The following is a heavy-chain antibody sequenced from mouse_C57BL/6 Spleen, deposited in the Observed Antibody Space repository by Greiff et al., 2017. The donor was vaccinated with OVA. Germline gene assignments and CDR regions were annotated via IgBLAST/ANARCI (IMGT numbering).Heavy chain of an antibody. CDR2: ISSGSSTI. V-gene: IGHV5-17*01. CDR1: GFTFSDYG. J-gene: IGHJ4*01. D-gene: IGHD3-1*01. Sequence: EVKLMESGGGLVKPGGSLKLSCAASGFTFSDYGMHWVRQAPEKGLEWVAYISSGSSTIYYADTVKGRFTISRDNAKNTLFLQMTSRRSEDTAMYYCARGGRAYYAMDYWGQGTSVTVSS. CDR3: ARGGRAYYAMDY.